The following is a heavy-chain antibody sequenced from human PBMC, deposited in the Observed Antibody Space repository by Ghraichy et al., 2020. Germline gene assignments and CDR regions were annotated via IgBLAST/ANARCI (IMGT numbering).Heavy chain of an antibody. V-gene: IGHV4-31*03. D-gene: IGHD3-22*01. CDR2: IYYSGST. J-gene: IGHJ6*02. Sequence: SETLSLTCTVSGGSISSGGYYWSWIRQHPGKGLEWIGYIYYSGSTYYNPSLKSRVTISVDTSKNQFSLKLSSVTAADTAVYYCARAIIVGQGYYYYGMDVWGQGTTVTISS. CDR1: GGSISSGGYY. CDR3: ARAIIVGQGYYYYGMDV.